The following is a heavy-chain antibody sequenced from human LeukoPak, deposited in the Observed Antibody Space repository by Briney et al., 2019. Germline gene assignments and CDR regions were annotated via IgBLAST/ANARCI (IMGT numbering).Heavy chain of an antibody. J-gene: IGHJ5*02. CDR3: ARDGASSSWPYWFDP. CDR1: SGSNKYYY. V-gene: IGHV4-59*01. CDR2: IYYNGTT. D-gene: IGHD6-13*01. Sequence: SETLSLTRSVSSGSNKYYYWTWLRQSRGEGLEWIVHIYYNGTTKYKPSFKSRVTISLDMSKKQISLNLNSLTAADTAVYYCARDGASSSWPYWFDPCGQGTLVTVSS.